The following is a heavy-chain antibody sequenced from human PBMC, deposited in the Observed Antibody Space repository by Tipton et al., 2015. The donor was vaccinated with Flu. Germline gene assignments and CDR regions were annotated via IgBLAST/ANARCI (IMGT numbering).Heavy chain of an antibody. Sequence: AVSGFTFSRYGMSWVRQAPGKGLEWVSGFSASGRTTYFADSVKGRFTISRDNFKNTLYLQMNSLRAEDTAVYSCAKVIPELVAGLDSWGQGTLVTVSS. V-gene: IGHV3-23*01. CDR3: AKVIPELVAGLDS. CDR1: GFTFSRYG. CDR2: FSASGRTT. D-gene: IGHD6-19*01. J-gene: IGHJ4*02.